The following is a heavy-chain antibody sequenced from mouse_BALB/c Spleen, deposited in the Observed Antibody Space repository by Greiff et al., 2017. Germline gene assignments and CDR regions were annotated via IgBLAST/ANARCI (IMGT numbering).Heavy chain of an antibody. CDR3: ARITMVTKYYFDY. D-gene: IGHD2-2*01. CDR2: IYPGGGYT. Sequence: QVQLQQSGAELVRPGTSVKISCKASGYTFTNYWLGWVKRRPGHGLEWIGDIYPGGGYTNYNEKFKGKATLTADTSSSTAYMQLSSLTSEDSAVYFCARITMVTKYYFDYWGQGTTLTVSS. J-gene: IGHJ2*01. V-gene: IGHV1-63*02. CDR1: GYTFTNYW.